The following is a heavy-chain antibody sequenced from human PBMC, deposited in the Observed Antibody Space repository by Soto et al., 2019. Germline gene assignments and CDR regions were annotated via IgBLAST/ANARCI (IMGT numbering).Heavy chain of an antibody. Sequence: QVQLVESGGGVVQPGRSLRLSCAASGFTFSSYAMHWVRQAPGKGLEWVAVISYDGSNKYYADSVKGRFTISRDNSKNTLYLQMNSLRAEDTAVDYWARAPTPVPTAYYFDYWGQGTRVTVSS. V-gene: IGHV3-30-3*01. D-gene: IGHD4-17*01. J-gene: IGHJ4*02. CDR1: GFTFSSYA. CDR2: ISYDGSNK. CDR3: ARAPTPVPTAYYFDY.